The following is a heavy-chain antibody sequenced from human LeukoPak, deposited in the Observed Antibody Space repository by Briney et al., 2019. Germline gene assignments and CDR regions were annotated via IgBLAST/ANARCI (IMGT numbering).Heavy chain of an antibody. D-gene: IGHD6-13*01. J-gene: IGHJ5*02. CDR2: ISGSGDDT. Sequence: GGSLRLSCAASGFTFSNYAMTWVRQAPGKGLECVSAISGSGDDTYYADSVKGRFTISRDNSKITVYLQMSSLRAEDTAVYYCARDPTLGGSSWYSKWFDPWGQGTLVTVSS. V-gene: IGHV3-23*01. CDR3: ARDPTLGGSSWYSKWFDP. CDR1: GFTFSNYA.